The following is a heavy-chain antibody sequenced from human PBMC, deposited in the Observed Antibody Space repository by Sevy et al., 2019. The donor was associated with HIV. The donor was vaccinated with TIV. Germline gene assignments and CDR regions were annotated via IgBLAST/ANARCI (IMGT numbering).Heavy chain of an antibody. CDR3: AGHLERTDYGSAYFDL. CDR1: GGSISISNHY. J-gene: IGHJ2*01. V-gene: IGHV4-39*01. D-gene: IGHD3-10*01. Sequence: SETLCLTCTVSGGSISISNHYWAWIRQPPGKGLEWIGRIYYRGSTYYNPSLRSRVTISVATSKNQFSLKLSSVTAADTSIYYCAGHLERTDYGSAYFDLWGRGTLVTVSS. CDR2: IYYRGST.